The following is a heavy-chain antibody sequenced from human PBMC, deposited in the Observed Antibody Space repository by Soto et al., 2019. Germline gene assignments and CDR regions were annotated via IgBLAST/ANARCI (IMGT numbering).Heavy chain of an antibody. J-gene: IGHJ5*02. V-gene: IGHV1-69*01. CDR3: ATWGIAAAESRIDP. Sequence: VKVSCKASGGTFSSYAISWVRQAPGQGLEWMGGIIPIFGTANYAQKFQGRVTITADESTSTAYMELSSLRSEDTAVYYCATWGIAAAESRIDPWGQGTLVTVSS. D-gene: IGHD6-13*01. CDR2: IIPIFGTA. CDR1: GGTFSSYA.